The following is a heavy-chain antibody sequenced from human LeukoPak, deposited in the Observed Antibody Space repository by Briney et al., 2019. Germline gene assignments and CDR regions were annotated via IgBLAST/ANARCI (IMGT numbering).Heavy chain of an antibody. CDR1: GFTFSSYW. V-gene: IGHV3-7*01. Sequence: AGGSLRLSCAASGFTFSSYWMSWVRQAPGKGLEWVANIKQGGSEKYYVDSVKGRFTISRDNAKNSLYLQMNSLRAEDTAVYYCARAETTAAPNYYYYYYMDVWGKGTTVTVSS. CDR3: ARAETTAAPNYYYYYYMDV. J-gene: IGHJ6*03. CDR2: IKQGGSEK. D-gene: IGHD4-17*01.